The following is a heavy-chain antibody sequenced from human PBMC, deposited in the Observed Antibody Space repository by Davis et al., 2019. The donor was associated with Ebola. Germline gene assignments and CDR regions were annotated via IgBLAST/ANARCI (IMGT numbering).Heavy chain of an antibody. V-gene: IGHV1-18*01. CDR3: ARSVTMVRGGWFDP. Sequence: ASVTVSCKASGYTSTSYGISWVRQAPGQGLEWMGWISAYNGNTNYAQKLQGRVTMSTDTSTSTAYMELRSLRSDDTAVYYCARSVTMVRGGWFDPWGQGTLVTVSS. J-gene: IGHJ5*02. CDR1: GYTSTSYG. D-gene: IGHD3-10*01. CDR2: ISAYNGNT.